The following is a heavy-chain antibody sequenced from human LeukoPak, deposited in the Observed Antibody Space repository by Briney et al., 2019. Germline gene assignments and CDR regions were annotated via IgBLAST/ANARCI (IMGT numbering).Heavy chain of an antibody. CDR2: IYSGGST. CDR3: ARDNSQGYGDYWAFDY. Sequence: GGSLRLSCAASGFTVGSNYMSWVRQAPGKGLEWVSVIYSGGSTYYADSVKGRFTISRDNSKNTLYLQMNSLRAEDTAVYYCARDNSQGYGDYWAFDYWGQGTLVTVSS. V-gene: IGHV3-53*01. D-gene: IGHD4-17*01. CDR1: GFTVGSNY. J-gene: IGHJ4*02.